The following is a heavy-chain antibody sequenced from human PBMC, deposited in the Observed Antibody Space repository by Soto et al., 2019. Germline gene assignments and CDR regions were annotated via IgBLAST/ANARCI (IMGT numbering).Heavy chain of an antibody. V-gene: IGHV4-30-2*01. J-gene: IGHJ4*02. D-gene: IGHD2-15*01. CDR2: IYHSGST. CDR1: GGSISSGGYS. CDR3: ARDGGNDRYYFDY. Sequence: QLQLQESGSGLVKPSQTLSLTCAVSGGSISSGGYSWSWIRQPPGKGLEWIGYIYHSGSTYYNPALKSRVTISVDRSKNQFSLKLSSVTAADTAVYYCARDGGNDRYYFDYWGQGTLVTVSS.